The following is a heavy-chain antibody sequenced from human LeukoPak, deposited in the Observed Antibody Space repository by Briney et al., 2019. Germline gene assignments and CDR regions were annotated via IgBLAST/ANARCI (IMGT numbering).Heavy chain of an antibody. CDR2: INPSGGST. CDR1: GYTFTSYY. D-gene: IGHD1-26*01. CDR3: ARDPDGIVGASSYDI. J-gene: IGHJ3*02. V-gene: IGHV1-46*01. Sequence: ASVKVSCKASGYTFTSYYMHWVRQAPGQGLEWMGIINPSGGSTSYAQKFQGRVTMTRDMSTSTVYMELSSLRSEDTAVYYCARDPDGIVGASSYDIWGQGTMVTVSS.